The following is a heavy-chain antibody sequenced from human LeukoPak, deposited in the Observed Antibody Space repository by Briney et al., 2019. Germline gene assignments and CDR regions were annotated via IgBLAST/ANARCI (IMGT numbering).Heavy chain of an antibody. D-gene: IGHD3-22*01. CDR2: ISAYNGNT. CDR1: GYTFTSYG. J-gene: IGHJ4*02. Sequence: AASVKVSCKASGYTFTSYGISWVRQAPGQGLEWMGWISAYNGNTNYAQKLQGRVTVTTDTSTSTAYMELRSLRSDDTAVYYCARDYYDSSGYYAPHDYWGQGTLVTVSS. CDR3: ARDYYDSSGYYAPHDY. V-gene: IGHV1-18*01.